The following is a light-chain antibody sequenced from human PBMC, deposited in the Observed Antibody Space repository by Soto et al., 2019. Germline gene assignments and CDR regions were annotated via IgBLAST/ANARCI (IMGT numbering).Light chain of an antibody. CDR2: AAS. CDR3: QQSYSTPLT. J-gene: IGKJ1*01. V-gene: IGKV1-9*01. CDR1: QGISSY. Sequence: DIQLTQSPSFLSASVGDRVTITCRASQGISSYLAWYQQKPGKAPKLLIYAASTLQSGVPSRFSGSGSGTEFTLTISSLQPDDFATYYCQQSYSTPLTFGQGTKVDIK.